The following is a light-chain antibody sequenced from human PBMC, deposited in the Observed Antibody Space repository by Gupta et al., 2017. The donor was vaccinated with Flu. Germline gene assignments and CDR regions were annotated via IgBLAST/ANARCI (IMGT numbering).Light chain of an antibody. J-gene: IGKJ2*01. CDR3: QQNDFYLHT. CDR1: QSVNRW. CDR2: AAT. V-gene: IGKV1-5*01. Sequence: PSALYASVGDSVTITCRASQSVNRWVAWYQQKPEKAPNLLIYAATKVESGVPTRCSGSGVGTDFPLTITGVQDDDFATYYRQQNDFYLHTFGQGTKLQIK.